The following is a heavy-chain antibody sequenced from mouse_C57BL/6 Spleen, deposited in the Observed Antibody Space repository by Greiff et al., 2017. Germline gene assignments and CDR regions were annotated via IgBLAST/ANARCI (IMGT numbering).Heavy chain of an antibody. J-gene: IGHJ2*01. CDR3: ARHVTTVVAPHFDY. CDR2: IYPGDGDT. Sequence: VKLMESGAELVKPGASVKISCKASGYAFSSYWMNWVKQRPGKGLEWIGQIYPGDGDTNYNGKFKGKDTLTADKSSSTAYMQLSSLTTEDSAVYFCARHVTTVVAPHFDYWGQGTTLTVSS. D-gene: IGHD1-1*01. V-gene: IGHV1-80*01. CDR1: GYAFSSYW.